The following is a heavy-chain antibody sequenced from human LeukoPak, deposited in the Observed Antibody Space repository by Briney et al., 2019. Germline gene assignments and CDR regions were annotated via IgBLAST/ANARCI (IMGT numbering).Heavy chain of an antibody. D-gene: IGHD2-2*01. CDR2: ISWNSGSI. CDR1: GFTFDDYA. CDR3: AKVYCSSTSCYGYFQH. V-gene: IGHV3-9*01. J-gene: IGHJ1*01. Sequence: PGGSLRLSCAASGFTFDDYAMHWVRQAPGKGLEWVSGISWNSGSIGYADSVKGRFTISRDNAKNSLYLQINSLRAEDTALYYCAKVYCSSTSCYGYFQHWGQGTLVTVSS.